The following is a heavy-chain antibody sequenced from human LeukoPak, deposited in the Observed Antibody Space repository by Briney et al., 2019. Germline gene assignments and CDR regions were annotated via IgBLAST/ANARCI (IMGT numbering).Heavy chain of an antibody. D-gene: IGHD4-17*01. CDR3: AKHIPYGDYMDY. V-gene: IGHV3-53*01. Sequence: GGSLRLSCAVSGFTVSSNYMSWVRQAPGKGLEWVSVIYSGGSTYFADSVKGRFTISRDNSKNTLYLQMNSLRAEDTAVYYCAKHIPYGDYMDYWGQGTLVTVSS. J-gene: IGHJ4*02. CDR1: GFTVSSNY. CDR2: IYSGGST.